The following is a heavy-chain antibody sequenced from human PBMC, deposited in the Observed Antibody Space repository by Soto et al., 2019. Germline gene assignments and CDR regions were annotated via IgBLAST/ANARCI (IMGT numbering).Heavy chain of an antibody. D-gene: IGHD3-10*01. J-gene: IGHJ6*02. V-gene: IGHV3-30-3*01. Sequence: GSLRLSCAASGFTFSSYAMHWVRQAPGKGLEWLAVISYDGSNKYYADSVKGRFTISRDNSKNTLYLQMNSLRAEDTAVYYCARDYYGSGSPLYYYYYYGMDVWGQGTTVTSP. CDR1: GFTFSSYA. CDR2: ISYDGSNK. CDR3: ARDYYGSGSPLYYYYYYGMDV.